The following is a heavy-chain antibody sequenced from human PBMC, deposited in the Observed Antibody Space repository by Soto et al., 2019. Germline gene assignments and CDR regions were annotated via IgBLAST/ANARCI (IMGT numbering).Heavy chain of an antibody. CDR2: IYSGGST. CDR1: GFTVSSNY. V-gene: IGHV3-66*01. D-gene: IGHD3-22*01. J-gene: IGHJ3*02. Sequence: PGGSLRLSCAASGFTVSSNYMSWVRQAPGKGLEWVSVIYSGGSTYYADSVKGRFTISRDNSKNTLYLQMNSLRAEDTAVYYCARDLTMIVVVSAFDIWGQGTMVTVSS. CDR3: ARDLTMIVVVSAFDI.